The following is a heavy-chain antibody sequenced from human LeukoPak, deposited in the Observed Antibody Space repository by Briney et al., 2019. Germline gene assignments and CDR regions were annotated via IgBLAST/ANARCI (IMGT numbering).Heavy chain of an antibody. Sequence: GGSLRLSCAASGFTFSNAWMSWVRQAPGKGLEWVGHIKSKTDGGTTDYAAPVKGRFTISRDDSKNTLYLQMNSLRAEDTAVYYCARQIGGGWSFDYWGQGTLVTVSS. CDR3: ARQIGGGWSFDY. D-gene: IGHD6-19*01. V-gene: IGHV3-15*01. J-gene: IGHJ4*02. CDR2: IKSKTDGGTT. CDR1: GFTFSNAW.